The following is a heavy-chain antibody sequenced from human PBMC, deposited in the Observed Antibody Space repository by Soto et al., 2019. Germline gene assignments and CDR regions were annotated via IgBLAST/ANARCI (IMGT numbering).Heavy chain of an antibody. Sequence: WGVLRLSCAASGFTFSNAWINWVRQAPGKGLEWVGRIKSKTDGGTTDYAEPVKGRFAIPRDDSNNMVYLQMNSLKIEDTAVYYCDAELYSAKILVCFDHWGQGTLVTVSS. CDR2: IKSKTDGGTT. V-gene: IGHV3-15*07. CDR1: GFTFSNAW. J-gene: IGHJ4*02. D-gene: IGHD1-26*01. CDR3: DAELYSAKILVCFDH.